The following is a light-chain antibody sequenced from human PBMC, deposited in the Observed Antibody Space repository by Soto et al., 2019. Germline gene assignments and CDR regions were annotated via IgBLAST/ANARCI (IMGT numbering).Light chain of an antibody. CDR1: QSISNW. CDR2: KAS. J-gene: IGKJ2*01. CDR3: QQYNRQPYD. V-gene: IGKV1-5*03. Sequence: IQMTQSPSTLSASVGDTVTITCRASQSISNWLAWYQQKPGQAPKLLIHKASTLESGVPSWFSGSGSCTEFTITISSLQLDDFATFYWQQYNRQPYDFGLRTKLEIK.